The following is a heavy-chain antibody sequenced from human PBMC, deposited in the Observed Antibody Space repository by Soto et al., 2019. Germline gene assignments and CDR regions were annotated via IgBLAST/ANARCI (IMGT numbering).Heavy chain of an antibody. CDR1: GGSISSSSYC. D-gene: IGHD3-22*01. CDR2: IYYSGST. Sequence: PSETLSLTCTVSGGSISSSSYCWGWIRQPPGKGLEWIGSIYYSGSTNYNPSLKSRVTISVDTSKNQFSLKLSSVTAADTAVYYCAGDGWLLRFYFDYWGQGTLVTVSS. J-gene: IGHJ4*02. CDR3: AGDGWLLRFYFDY. V-gene: IGHV4-39*02.